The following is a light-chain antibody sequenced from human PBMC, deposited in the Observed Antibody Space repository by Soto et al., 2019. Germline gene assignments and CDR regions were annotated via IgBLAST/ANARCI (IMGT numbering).Light chain of an antibody. V-gene: IGKV3-15*01. J-gene: IGKJ1*01. CDR2: DAS. Sequence: EIVMTQTPATLSVSPGERATLSCRASQSVRKNLAWYQQKPGQAPRLLLYDASTRATGIPARFNGSGSGTEFTLIISSLHSEDSVIYYCQQYDNWLGTFGQGTKVEIK. CDR3: QQYDNWLGT. CDR1: QSVRKN.